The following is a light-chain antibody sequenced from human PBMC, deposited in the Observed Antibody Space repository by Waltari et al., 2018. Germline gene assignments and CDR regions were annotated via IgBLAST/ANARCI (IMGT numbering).Light chain of an antibody. V-gene: IGKV4-1*01. CDR2: WAS. CDR3: QQYYSTPPT. Sequence: DIVMTQSPDSLAVSLGERATINCKSSQSVLYSSNNKNYLAWYQQKPGQPPKLLIYWASTRESGGPDRFSGSGSGTDVTLTISSLQAEDVAVYYCQQYYSTPPTVGQGTRLEIK. J-gene: IGKJ5*01. CDR1: QSVLYSSNNKNY.